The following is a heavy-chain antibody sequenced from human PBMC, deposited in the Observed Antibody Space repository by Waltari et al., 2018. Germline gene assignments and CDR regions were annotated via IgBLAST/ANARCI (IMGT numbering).Heavy chain of an antibody. CDR1: GGTFNKYP. D-gene: IGHD5-12*01. Sequence: QVQLVQSGAEVKQPGSSLRVSCTASGGTFNKYPISWVRQAPGQGPARRGGIIPMLGVTSYAHKFQGRLTITADKSTSTAYMELSSLTSEDSAMYYCARDPDYSGSGDYWGQGTLVTVSS. J-gene: IGHJ4*02. CDR3: ARDPDYSGSGDY. CDR2: IIPMLGVT. V-gene: IGHV1-69*10.